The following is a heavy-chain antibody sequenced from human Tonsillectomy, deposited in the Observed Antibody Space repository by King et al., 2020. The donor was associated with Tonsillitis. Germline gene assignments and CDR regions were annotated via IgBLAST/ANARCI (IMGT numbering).Heavy chain of an antibody. Sequence: VQLVESGGGLVQPGGSLRLSCAASGFTFDTFWMSWVRQAPGKGLEWVANIKQDGSEKYFVDSVKGRFNISRDNAQNSLYLQMNSLRAEGTAVYYCARDNEIMVRGIIRRGAFDIWGQGTMVTVSS. D-gene: IGHD3-10*01. CDR2: IKQDGSEK. CDR1: GFTFDTFW. CDR3: ARDNEIMVRGIIRRGAFDI. J-gene: IGHJ3*02. V-gene: IGHV3-7*01.